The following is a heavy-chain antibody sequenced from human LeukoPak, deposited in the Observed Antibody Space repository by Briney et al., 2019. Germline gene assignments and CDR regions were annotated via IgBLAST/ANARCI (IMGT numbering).Heavy chain of an antibody. CDR1: GGPFSGYY. CDR2: INHSGST. V-gene: IGHV4-34*01. D-gene: IGHD3-22*01. CDR3: ARVPYYYDSSGYYPFDY. Sequence: SETLSLTCAVYGGPFSGYYWSWIRQPPGKGLEWIGEINHSGSTNYNPSLKSRVTISVDTSKNQFSLKLSSVTAADTAVYYCARVPYYYDSSGYYPFDYWGQGTLVTVSS. J-gene: IGHJ4*02.